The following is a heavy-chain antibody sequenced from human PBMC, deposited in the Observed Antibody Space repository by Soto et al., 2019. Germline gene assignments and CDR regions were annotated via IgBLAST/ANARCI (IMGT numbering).Heavy chain of an antibody. CDR2: ISGSGGST. CDR3: AKYSLGYCSGGSCPDPDAFDI. Sequence: SLRLSCAASGFTFSSYAMSWVRQAPGKGLEWVSAISGSGGSTYYADSVKGRFTISRDNSKNTLYLQMNSLRAEDTAVYYCAKYSLGYCSGGSCPDPDAFDIWGQGTMVTVSS. CDR1: GFTFSSYA. D-gene: IGHD2-15*01. V-gene: IGHV3-23*01. J-gene: IGHJ3*02.